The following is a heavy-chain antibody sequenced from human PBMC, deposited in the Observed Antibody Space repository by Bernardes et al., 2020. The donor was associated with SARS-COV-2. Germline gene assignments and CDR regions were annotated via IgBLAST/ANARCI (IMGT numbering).Heavy chain of an antibody. CDR2: IYYSGST. CDR3: ARRRVYLYYFDY. D-gene: IGHD6-13*01. V-gene: IGHV4-39*01. CDR1: GGSISSSSYY. J-gene: IGHJ4*02. Sequence: SETLSLTCTVSGGSISSSSYYWGWIRQPPGKGLEWIGSIYYSGSTYYNPSLKSRVTISVDTSKNQFSLKLSSVTAADTAVYYCARRRVYLYYFDYWGQGTLVTVSS.